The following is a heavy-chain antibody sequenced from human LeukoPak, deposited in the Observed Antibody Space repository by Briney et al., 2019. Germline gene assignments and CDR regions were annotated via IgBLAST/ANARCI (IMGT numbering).Heavy chain of an antibody. D-gene: IGHD3-3*01. Sequence: PGGSLRLSCAASGFTFSSYAMSWVRQAPGKGLEWVSAISGSGGSTYYADSVKGRFTISRDNSKNTLYLQMNSLRAEDTAVYYCAKADFWSGYYEDYFDYWGQGTLVTVSS. V-gene: IGHV3-23*01. CDR1: GFTFSSYA. J-gene: IGHJ4*02. CDR2: ISGSGGST. CDR3: AKADFWSGYYEDYFDY.